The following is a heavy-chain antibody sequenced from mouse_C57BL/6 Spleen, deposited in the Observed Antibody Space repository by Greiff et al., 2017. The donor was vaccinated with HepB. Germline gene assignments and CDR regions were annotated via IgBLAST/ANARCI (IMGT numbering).Heavy chain of an antibody. D-gene: IGHD1-1*01. V-gene: IGHV1-66*01. CDR3: ARNYGREGGYAMDY. Sequence: VQLQQSGPELVKPGASVKISCKASGYSFTSYYIHWVKQRPGQGLEWIGWIYPGSGNTKYNEKFKGKATLTADTSSSTAYMQLSSLTSEDAVVYYGARNYGREGGYAMDYWGQGTSVTVSS. CDR2: IYPGSGNT. J-gene: IGHJ4*01. CDR1: GYSFTSYY.